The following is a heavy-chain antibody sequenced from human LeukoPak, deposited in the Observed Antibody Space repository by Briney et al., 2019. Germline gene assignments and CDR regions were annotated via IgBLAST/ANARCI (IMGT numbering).Heavy chain of an antibody. CDR2: ISGGVLST. V-gene: IGHV3-23*01. J-gene: IGHJ4*02. CDR3: AKHLGYSTSSGIDY. D-gene: IGHD6-6*01. CDR1: GFTFSTYA. Sequence: GGSLRLSCAASGFTFSTYAMSWVRQAPGKGLEWVSTISGGVLSTYYADSVKGRFTISRDNSKNTLYLQMNSLRADDTAVYYCAKHLGYSTSSGIDYWGQGTLVTVSS.